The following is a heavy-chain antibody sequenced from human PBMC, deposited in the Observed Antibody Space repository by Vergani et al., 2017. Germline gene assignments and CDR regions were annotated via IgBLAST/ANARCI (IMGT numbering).Heavy chain of an antibody. V-gene: IGHV5-51*01. CDR1: GYSFTNYW. D-gene: IGHD3-22*01. Sequence: EVQLLQSGAEVKKPGESVKISCQISGYSFTNYWIGWVRQMPGKGLEWMGIIHPADSDTRYSPSFQGQVTISVDKSISTAYLQRSSLRASDSAMYYCARLYGRDSSGSKYFDYWGQGTLVTVSS. CDR2: IHPADSDT. J-gene: IGHJ4*02. CDR3: ARLYGRDSSGSKYFDY.